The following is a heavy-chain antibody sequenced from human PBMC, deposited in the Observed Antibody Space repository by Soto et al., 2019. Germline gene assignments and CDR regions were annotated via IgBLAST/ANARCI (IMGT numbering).Heavy chain of an antibody. V-gene: IGHV1-8*01. Sequence: ASVKVSCKASGYTFTSYDINWVRQATGQGLEWMGWMNPNSGNTGYAQKFQGRVTMTRNTSISTAYMELSGLRSEDTAVYYCARDFLGRDAFDIWGKGTMVTVSS. CDR1: GYTFTSYD. CDR3: ARDFLGRDAFDI. CDR2: MNPNSGNT. D-gene: IGHD3-16*01. J-gene: IGHJ3*02.